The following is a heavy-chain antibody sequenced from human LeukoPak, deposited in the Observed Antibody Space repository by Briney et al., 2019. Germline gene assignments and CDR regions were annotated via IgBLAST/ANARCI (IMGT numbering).Heavy chain of an antibody. CDR2: MNPDTGNT. Sequence: ASVKVSCKASGYTFTSYDINWVRQATGQGLEWMGWMNPDTGNTGYAPKFQGRVTMTRNTSISTTYMELSSLRSEDTAVYYCARYSTVTFDYWGQGTLVTVSS. V-gene: IGHV1-8*01. CDR3: ARYSTVTFDY. D-gene: IGHD4-17*01. CDR1: GYTFTSYD. J-gene: IGHJ4*02.